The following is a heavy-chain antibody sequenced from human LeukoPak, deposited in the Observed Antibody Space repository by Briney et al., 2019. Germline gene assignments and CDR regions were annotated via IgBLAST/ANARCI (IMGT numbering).Heavy chain of an antibody. CDR2: INPNSGGT. CDR3: ARAPYVDDAFDI. J-gene: IGHJ3*02. Sequence: ASVKVSCKASGYTFTGYYMHWVRQAPGQGLEWMGWINPNSGGTNYAQKFQGRVTITADESTSTAYMELSSLRSEDTAVYYCARAPYVDDAFDIWGQGTMVTVSS. CDR1: GYTFTGYY. D-gene: IGHD3-16*01. V-gene: IGHV1-2*02.